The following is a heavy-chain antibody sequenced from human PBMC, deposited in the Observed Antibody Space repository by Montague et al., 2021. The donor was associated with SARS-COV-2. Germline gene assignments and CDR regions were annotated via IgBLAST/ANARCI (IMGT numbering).Heavy chain of an antibody. CDR3: AKLNGGSYLHYFEY. CDR2: ISGNGDPDTT. D-gene: IGHD2-8*01. V-gene: IGHV3-23*01. Sequence: SLRLSCATSGFTFRNYAMTWARQAPGKGLEWVSTISGNGDPDTTYYADSVKGRFTISRDISKNTLYLQMNSLRAEDTAVYYCAKLNGGSYLHYFEYWGQGTLVTVSS. J-gene: IGHJ4*02. CDR1: GFTFRNYA.